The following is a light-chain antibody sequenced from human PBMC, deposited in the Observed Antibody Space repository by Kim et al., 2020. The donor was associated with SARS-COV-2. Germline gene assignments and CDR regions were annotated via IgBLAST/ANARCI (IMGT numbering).Light chain of an antibody. CDR1: QSIATY. CDR2: DAS. V-gene: IGKV3-11*01. Sequence: LAPGERATLSCRASQSIATYLAWYQQKPGQAPRLLIYDASNRATGIPARFSGGGSGTDFTLTISSLEPDDFAVYYCQQRSNWPLTFGGGTKVDIK. CDR3: QQRSNWPLT. J-gene: IGKJ4*01.